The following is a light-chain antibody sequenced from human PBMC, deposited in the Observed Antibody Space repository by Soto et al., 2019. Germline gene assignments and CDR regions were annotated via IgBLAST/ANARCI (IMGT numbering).Light chain of an antibody. CDR3: RSYTRSSTLGV. J-gene: IGLJ1*01. Sequence: QSVLTQPASVSGSPGQSITISCTGTSSDVGGYNYVSWYQQHPGKAPKLMIYDVSNRPSGVSNRFSGSKSGNTASLTISGLQAEDGADYYCRSYTRSSTLGVFGTGTKVTVL. CDR1: SSDVGGYNY. CDR2: DVS. V-gene: IGLV2-14*01.